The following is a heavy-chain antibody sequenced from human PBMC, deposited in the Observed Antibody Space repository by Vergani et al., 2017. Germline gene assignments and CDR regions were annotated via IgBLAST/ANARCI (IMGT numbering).Heavy chain of an antibody. J-gene: IGHJ3*02. CDR1: GGSITTYY. Sequence: QVQLQESGPGLVKPSETLSLTCTVSGGSITTYYWSWIRQPPGKGLEWIGYIYYSGSTNYNPSLKSRVTISLDTSKNQFSLKLSSVTAADTAVYYCARDTGSQWGPDAFDIWGQGTMVTVSS. V-gene: IGHV4-59*01. CDR3: ARDTGSQWGPDAFDI. CDR2: IYYSGST. D-gene: IGHD1-26*01.